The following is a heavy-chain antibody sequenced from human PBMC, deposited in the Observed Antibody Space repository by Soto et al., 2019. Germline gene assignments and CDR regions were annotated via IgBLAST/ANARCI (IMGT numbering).Heavy chain of an antibody. J-gene: IGHJ4*02. D-gene: IGHD3-16*02. CDR3: AKGGTYHELVPDN. Sequence: SSETLSLTCTVSGASISSGVYYWNWIRQHPGKGLEWIGYAHHSGSTYYSPSLKSRATISVDTSRNQFSLKLSSVTAADTAVYYCAKGGTYHELVPDNWGQGTLVTVSS. CDR2: AHHSGST. V-gene: IGHV4-31*03. CDR1: GASISSGVYY.